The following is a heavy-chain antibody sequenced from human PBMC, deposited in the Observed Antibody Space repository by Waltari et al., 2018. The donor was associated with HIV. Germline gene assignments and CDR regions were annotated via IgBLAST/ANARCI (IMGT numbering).Heavy chain of an antibody. D-gene: IGHD2-2*02. CDR2: IKQDGSEK. V-gene: IGHV3-7*01. Sequence: EVQLVESGGGLVQPGGSLGLSCAASGLTFRYFWMSWVRKAPGKGLEWLANIKQDGSEKYYVDSVKGRFTISRDNAKNSLYLQMNSLRAEDTAVYYCASPSIRAGMDVWGQGTTVTVSS. CDR1: GLTFRYFW. J-gene: IGHJ6*02. CDR3: ASPSIRAGMDV.